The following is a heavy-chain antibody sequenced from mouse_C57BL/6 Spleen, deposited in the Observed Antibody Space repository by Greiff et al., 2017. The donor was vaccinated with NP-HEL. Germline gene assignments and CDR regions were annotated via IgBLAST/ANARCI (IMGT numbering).Heavy chain of an antibody. CDR2: INPSNGGT. J-gene: IGHJ4*01. V-gene: IGHV1-53*01. Sequence: VQLQQPGTEQVKPGASVKLSCKASGYTFTSYWMHWVKQRPGQGLEWIGNINPSNGGTNYNEKFKSKATLTVDKSSSTAYMQLSSLTSEDSAVYYCARSRSSYVEYYAMDYWGQGTSVTVSS. CDR3: ARSRSSYVEYYAMDY. CDR1: GYTFTSYW. D-gene: IGHD1-1*01.